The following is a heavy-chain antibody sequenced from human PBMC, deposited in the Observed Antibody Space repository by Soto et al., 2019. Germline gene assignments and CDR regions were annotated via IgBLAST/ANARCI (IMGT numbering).Heavy chain of an antibody. J-gene: IGHJ5*02. CDR3: ARDLIAAAARPYNWFDP. CDR2: TYYRSKWYN. Sequence: SQTLSLTGVISGDSVSSNSAAWNWIRQSPSRGLEWLGRTYYRSKWYNDYAVSVKSRITINPDTSKNQFSLQLNSVTPEDTAVYYCARDLIAAAARPYNWFDPWGQGTLVTVSS. D-gene: IGHD6-13*01. V-gene: IGHV6-1*01. CDR1: GDSVSSNSAA.